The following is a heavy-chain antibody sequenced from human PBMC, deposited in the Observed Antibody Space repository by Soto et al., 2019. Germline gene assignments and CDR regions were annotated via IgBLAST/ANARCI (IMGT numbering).Heavy chain of an antibody. J-gene: IGHJ6*03. CDR1: GGSISSYY. D-gene: IGHD5-12*01. V-gene: IGHV4-59*01. CDR3: ARGPYRGYVGFYYMGV. CDR2: IYYSGST. Sequence: QVQLQESGPGLLKPSETLSLTCTVSGGSISSYYWNWIRQPPGKGLECIWYIYYSGSTNYNPSLKSRVTISVDTSKNQFSLTLSSVTAADTAVYYWARGPYRGYVGFYYMGVWGKGNTVTVSS.